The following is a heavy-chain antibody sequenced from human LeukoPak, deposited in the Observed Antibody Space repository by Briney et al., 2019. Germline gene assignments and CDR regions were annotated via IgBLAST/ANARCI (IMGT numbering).Heavy chain of an antibody. Sequence: GGSLRLSCAASGFTFSTYGMHWVRQAPGKGLAWVAVVSYDGTNKYYADSVKGRFTISRDNSKNTLYLQMNSLRAEDTAVYYCAKQGFCSGGICYGIYFDHWGQGTLVTDSS. CDR1: GFTFSTYG. CDR3: AKQGFCSGGICYGIYFDH. D-gene: IGHD2-15*01. V-gene: IGHV3-30*18. CDR2: VSYDGTNK. J-gene: IGHJ4*02.